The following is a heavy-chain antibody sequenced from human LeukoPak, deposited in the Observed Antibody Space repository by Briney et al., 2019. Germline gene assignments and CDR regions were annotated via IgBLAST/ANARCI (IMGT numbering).Heavy chain of an antibody. CDR3: AKGLRDGSNKYFDS. CDR1: GFTFSTYA. Sequence: GGSLRLSGAASGFTFSTYAMHWVRQAPGEGLEWVAFIGSDGTNKHYGDAVKGRFTISRDNSKNTLYLQMNSLRPEDTAVYYCAKGLRDGSNKYFDSWGQGTLVTVSS. J-gene: IGHJ4*02. D-gene: IGHD5-24*01. CDR2: IGSDGTNK. V-gene: IGHV3-30*02.